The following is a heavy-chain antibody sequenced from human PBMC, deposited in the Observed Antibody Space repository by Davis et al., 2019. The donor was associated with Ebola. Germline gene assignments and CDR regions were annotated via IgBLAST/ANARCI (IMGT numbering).Heavy chain of an antibody. V-gene: IGHV3-21*01. Sequence: GGSLKISCEASGFTFSSHSINWVRQAPGKGLEWVSSISGSSTYIYYADSVKGRFTISRDNSKNTLYLQMNSLRAEDTAVYYCARSSIAARPGYYYGMDVWGQGTTVTVSS. J-gene: IGHJ6*02. CDR3: ARSSIAARPGYYYGMDV. D-gene: IGHD6-6*01. CDR2: ISGSSTYI. CDR1: GFTFSSHS.